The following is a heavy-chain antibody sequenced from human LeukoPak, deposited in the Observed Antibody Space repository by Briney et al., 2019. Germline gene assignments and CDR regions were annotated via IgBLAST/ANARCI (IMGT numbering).Heavy chain of an antibody. D-gene: IGHD3-10*01. V-gene: IGHV4-39*01. CDR2: IHYSGSS. J-gene: IGHJ6*02. Sequence: SETLSLTCTVSGGSISSDTYYWGWIRQSPGKGLEWIGSIHYSGSSYYNPSLKSRVTIFVDTSRDQFSLDLSSVTAADTALYYCARGRVTMVRGVYYGMDVWGQGTTVTVSS. CDR1: GGSISSDTYY. CDR3: ARGRVTMVRGVYYGMDV.